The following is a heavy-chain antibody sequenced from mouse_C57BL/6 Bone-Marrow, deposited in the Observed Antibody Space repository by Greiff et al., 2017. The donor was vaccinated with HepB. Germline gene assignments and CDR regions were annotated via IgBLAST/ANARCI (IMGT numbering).Heavy chain of an antibody. Sequence: VQLKQSGPELVKPGASVKIPCKASGYTFTDYNMDWVKQSHGKSLEWIGDINPNNGGTIYNQKFKGKATLTVDKSSSTAYMELRSLTSEDTAVYYCARGGLYYDLYYYAMDYWGQGTSVTVSS. D-gene: IGHD2-4*01. CDR3: ARGGLYYDLYYYAMDY. CDR1: GYTFTDYN. CDR2: INPNNGGT. J-gene: IGHJ4*01. V-gene: IGHV1-18*01.